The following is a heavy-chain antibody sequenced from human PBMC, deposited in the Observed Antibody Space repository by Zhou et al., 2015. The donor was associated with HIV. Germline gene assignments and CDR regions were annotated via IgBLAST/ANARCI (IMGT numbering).Heavy chain of an antibody. CDR2: VSLGDLNT. CDR1: GISWHALY. D-gene: IGHD2-8*01. CDR3: VMARDQAFVS. Sequence: QVQLVQSGAELREPGSSVKISCRASGISWHALYVHWVRQAPGQGLEWVGMVSLGDLNTRYAPRFQGRITSTKDTSAGTLFMQMTGLHLADVGIYYCVMARDQAFVSWGQGTRVTVSS. V-gene: IGHV1-46*02. J-gene: IGHJ5*01.